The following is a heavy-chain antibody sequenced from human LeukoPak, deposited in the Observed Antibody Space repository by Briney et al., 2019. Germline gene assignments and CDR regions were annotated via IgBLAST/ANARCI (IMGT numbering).Heavy chain of an antibody. J-gene: IGHJ4*02. CDR1: GYTFSSYA. CDR2: ISGSGGST. D-gene: IGHD3-10*01. CDR3: AGGSSSLWFGELKGAYFDY. Sequence: SCKASGYTFSSYAMSWVRQAPGKGLEWVSAISGSGGSTYYADSVKGRFTISRDNSKNTLYLQMNSLRAEDTAVYYCAGGSSSLWFGELKGAYFDYWGQGTLVTVSS. V-gene: IGHV3-23*01.